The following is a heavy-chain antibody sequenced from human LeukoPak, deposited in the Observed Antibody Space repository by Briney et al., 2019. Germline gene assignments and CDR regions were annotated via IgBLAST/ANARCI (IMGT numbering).Heavy chain of an antibody. J-gene: IGHJ4*02. CDR1: GYTFTNYG. D-gene: IGHD3-22*01. Sequence: ASVTVSCKASGYTFTNYGISWVRQAPGQGLEWMGWISAYNGNTNYAQKLQGRVTMTTDTSTSTAYMELRSLRSDDTAVYYCARSGVGYYYDSSGYYPLDYWGQGTLVTVSS. CDR3: ARSGVGYYYDSSGYYPLDY. V-gene: IGHV1-18*01. CDR2: ISAYNGNT.